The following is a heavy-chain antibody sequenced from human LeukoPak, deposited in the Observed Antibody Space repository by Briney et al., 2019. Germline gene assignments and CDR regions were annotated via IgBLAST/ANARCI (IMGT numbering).Heavy chain of an antibody. CDR3: ARAPQGYSSGLGVFDY. J-gene: IGHJ4*02. V-gene: IGHV3-7*01. D-gene: IGHD6-19*01. CDR2: INQDESEK. Sequence: GGSLRLSCAASGFTFSNYWMSWVRQAPGKGLEWVANINQDESEKYYVDFVKGRFTISRDNAKNSLYLEMNSLRAEDTAMYYCARAPQGYSSGLGVFDYWGQGTLVTVSS. CDR1: GFTFSNYW.